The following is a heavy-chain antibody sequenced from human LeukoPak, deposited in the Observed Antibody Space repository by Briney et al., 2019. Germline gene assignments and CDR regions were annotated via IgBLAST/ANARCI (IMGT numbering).Heavy chain of an antibody. J-gene: IGHJ4*02. D-gene: IGHD3-22*01. CDR1: GGSVNSGTYY. V-gene: IGHV4-39*07. Sequence: PSETLSLTCTVSGGSVNSGTYYWSWIRQPPGKGLEWIGNIYYSGSAYYDPSLKSRVTMSVDTSKNQFSLKLSSVTAADTAVYYCARKPIVNSAWYYFDYWGQGTLVTVSS. CDR3: ARKPIVNSAWYYFDY. CDR2: IYYSGSA.